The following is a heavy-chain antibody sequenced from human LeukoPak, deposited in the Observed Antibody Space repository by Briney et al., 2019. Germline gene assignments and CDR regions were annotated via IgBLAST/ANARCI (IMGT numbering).Heavy chain of an antibody. CDR2: IIPILGIA. J-gene: IGHJ6*02. CDR3: ARDSSSGYYTYYYYYGMDV. Sequence: SVKVSCKASGGTFSSYAISWVRQAPGQGLEWMGRIIPILGIANYAQKFQGRVTITADKSTSTAYMELSSLRSEDTAVYYCARDSSSGYYTYYYYYGMDVWGQGTTVTISS. CDR1: GGTFSSYA. V-gene: IGHV1-69*04. D-gene: IGHD3-22*01.